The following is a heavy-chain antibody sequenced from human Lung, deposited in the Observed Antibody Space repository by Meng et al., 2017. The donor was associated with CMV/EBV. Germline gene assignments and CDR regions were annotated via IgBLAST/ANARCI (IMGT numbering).Heavy chain of an antibody. CDR1: GGSITSYY. CDR3: ARDWQGGAEPYGMDV. D-gene: IGHD1-14*01. V-gene: IGHV4-59*01. CDR2: MYYSRDD. Sequence: SETLSLTCTVSGGSITSYYGSWIRQPPGKGLEWIAYMYYSRDDSYNPSLRSRVTVSVDTSKSQFSLQLSSVTAADTAVYYCARDWQGGAEPYGMDVWGQGTTVTFSS. J-gene: IGHJ6*02.